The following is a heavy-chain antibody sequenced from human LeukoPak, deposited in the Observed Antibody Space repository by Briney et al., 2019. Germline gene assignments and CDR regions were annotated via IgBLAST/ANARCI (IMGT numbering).Heavy chain of an antibody. V-gene: IGHV3-48*03. CDR2: ISSSGSNI. D-gene: IGHD3-10*01. CDR3: AREGSKHYYYYMDV. CDR1: GFTFSSYE. J-gene: IGHJ6*03. Sequence: GGSLRLSCAASGFTFSSYEMNWVRQAPGKGLDWVSYISSSGSNIYYADSVKGRFTISRDNAKNSLYLQMNSLRAEDTAVYYCAREGSKHYYYYMDVWGKGTTVTISS.